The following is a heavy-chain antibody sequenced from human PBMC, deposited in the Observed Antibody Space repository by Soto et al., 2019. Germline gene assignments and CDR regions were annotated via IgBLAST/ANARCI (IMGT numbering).Heavy chain of an antibody. D-gene: IGHD3-22*01. CDR2: TSGSGTTI. Sequence: GGSLRLASEASGFTFGRCEMNWVRQAPGKGLEWVSHTSGSGTTIYYADFLKGRFTIYSDNAKNPLYLQMNSLRAEDTAVYYCVRGSRDYYDSSGFEYWGQGPMVTVSS. V-gene: IGHV3-48*03. CDR1: GFTFGRCE. CDR3: VRGSRDYYDSSGFEY. J-gene: IGHJ4*02.